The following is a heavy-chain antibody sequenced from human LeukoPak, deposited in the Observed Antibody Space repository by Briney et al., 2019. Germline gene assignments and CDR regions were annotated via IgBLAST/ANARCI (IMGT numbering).Heavy chain of an antibody. V-gene: IGHV3-23*01. Sequence: PGGSLRLSCAGSGFSFSTYSMNWVRQAPGKGLEWVSGITGSGANTYYADSVKGRFTISRDNSKNTLYLRMNSLRAEDTAVYYSYYYDSSGFYPQTKIDYWGQGTLVTVSS. J-gene: IGHJ4*02. D-gene: IGHD3-22*01. CDR1: GFSFSTYS. CDR3: YYYDSSGFYPQTKIDY. CDR2: ITGSGANT.